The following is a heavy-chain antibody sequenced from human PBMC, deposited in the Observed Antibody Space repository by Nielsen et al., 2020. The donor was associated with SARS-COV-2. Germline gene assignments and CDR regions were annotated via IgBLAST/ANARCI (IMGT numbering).Heavy chain of an antibody. J-gene: IGHJ4*02. CDR1: GGSISSGDYY. D-gene: IGHD4-17*01. Sequence: SETLSLTCTVSGGSISSGDYYWSWIRQPPGKGLEWIGYIYYSGSTYYNPSLKSRVTISVDTSKNQSSLKLSSVTAADTAVYYCARGVTTVTMRFDYWGQGTLVTVSS. CDR2: IYYSGST. CDR3: ARGVTTVTMRFDY. V-gene: IGHV4-30-4*02.